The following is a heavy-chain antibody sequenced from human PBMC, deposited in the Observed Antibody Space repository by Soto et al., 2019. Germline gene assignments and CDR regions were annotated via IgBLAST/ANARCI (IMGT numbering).Heavy chain of an antibody. CDR2: TFYRSGWTF. CDR3: ARENTMIRGVINPLDY. Sequence: PSQTLSLTCGISGDSVSSNNAAWNWIRQSPSRGLEWLGRTFYRSGWTFDYAVSVKSRLTINPDTFKNQFSLQLKSVTADDTAVYYCARENTMIRGVINPLDYWGQGTLVTVSS. V-gene: IGHV6-1*01. D-gene: IGHD3-10*01. CDR1: GDSVSSNNAA. J-gene: IGHJ4*02.